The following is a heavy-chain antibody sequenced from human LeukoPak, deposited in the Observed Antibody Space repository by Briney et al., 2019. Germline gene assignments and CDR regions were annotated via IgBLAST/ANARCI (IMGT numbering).Heavy chain of an antibody. CDR1: GFTFNRCW. Sequence: GGSLRLSCVVSGFTFNRCWMNWVRQAPGKGLEWVAIIKKDGSEKYYVDSMKGRFTISRDNAKNSLFLQMNSLRAEDTAIYYCTTDTWYSAGHWGQGTLVTVSS. CDR3: TTDTWYSAGH. V-gene: IGHV3-7*03. CDR2: IKKDGSEK. J-gene: IGHJ4*02. D-gene: IGHD2-15*01.